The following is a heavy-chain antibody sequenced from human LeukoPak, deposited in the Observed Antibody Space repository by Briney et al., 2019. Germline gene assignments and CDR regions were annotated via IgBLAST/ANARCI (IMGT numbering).Heavy chain of an antibody. Sequence: SETLSLTCTVSGGSISSYYWSWIRQPAGKGLEWIGRIYTSGSTNYNPSLKSRVTMSVDTSKNQCTLKLSSVTAADTAVYYCARDEGVANLFDYWGQGTLVTVSS. CDR1: GGSISSYY. CDR3: ARDEGVANLFDY. CDR2: IYTSGST. D-gene: IGHD5-12*01. V-gene: IGHV4-4*07. J-gene: IGHJ4*02.